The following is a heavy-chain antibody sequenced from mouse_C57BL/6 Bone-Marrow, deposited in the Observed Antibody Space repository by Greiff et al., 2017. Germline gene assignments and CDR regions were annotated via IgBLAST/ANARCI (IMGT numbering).Heavy chain of an antibody. CDR1: GFTFSSYA. Sequence: DVKLVESGGGLVKPGGSLKLSCAASGFTFSSYAMSWVRQTPEKRLEWVATISDGGSYTYYPDNVKGRFTISRDNAKNNLYLQMSHLKSEDTAMYYCARDRGDYDGNYFDYWGQGTTLTVSS. CDR3: ARDRGDYDGNYFDY. CDR2: ISDGGSYT. J-gene: IGHJ2*01. V-gene: IGHV5-4*01. D-gene: IGHD2-4*01.